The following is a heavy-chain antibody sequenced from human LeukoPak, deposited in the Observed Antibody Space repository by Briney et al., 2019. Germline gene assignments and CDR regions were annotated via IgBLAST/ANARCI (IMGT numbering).Heavy chain of an antibody. D-gene: IGHD2-15*01. V-gene: IGHV3-9*01. Sequence: PGGSLRLSCAASGFTFDDYAMHWVRQAPGKGLEWVSDISWNSGSMGYADSVKGRFTISRDNAKNSLYLQMNSLRAEDTALYYCARGYCSGGSCSKAWDYWGQGTLVTVSS. CDR2: ISWNSGSM. J-gene: IGHJ4*02. CDR1: GFTFDDYA. CDR3: ARGYCSGGSCSKAWDY.